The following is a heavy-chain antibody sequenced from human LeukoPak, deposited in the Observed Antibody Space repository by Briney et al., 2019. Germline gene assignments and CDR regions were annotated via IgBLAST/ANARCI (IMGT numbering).Heavy chain of an antibody. D-gene: IGHD2-21*01. CDR2: ISGYNGNT. V-gene: IGHV1-18*01. CDR3: ARGAPISSYFDY. CDR1: GYTFTTYG. J-gene: IGHJ4*02. Sequence: ASVKVSCKASGYTFTTYGISWVRQAPGQGLEWMGWISGYNGNTNYAQKSQGRVTMTRDTSISTAYMELSRLRSDDTAVYYCARGAPISSYFDYWGQGTLVTVSS.